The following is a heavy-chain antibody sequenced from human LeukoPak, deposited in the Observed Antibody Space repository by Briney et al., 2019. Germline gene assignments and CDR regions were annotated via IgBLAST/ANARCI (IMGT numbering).Heavy chain of an antibody. CDR1: GLTFNNYA. CDR2: ISGRGASK. V-gene: IGHV3-23*01. D-gene: IGHD2/OR15-2a*01. Sequence: GGSLRLSCAVSGLTFNNYAMSWVRQAPGKGLEWVSGISGRGASKYYADSVKGRFTISRDNVKKSLYLQMNSLRAEDTAVYYCARDLFLWGAFDIWGQGTMVTVSS. J-gene: IGHJ3*02. CDR3: ARDLFLWGAFDI.